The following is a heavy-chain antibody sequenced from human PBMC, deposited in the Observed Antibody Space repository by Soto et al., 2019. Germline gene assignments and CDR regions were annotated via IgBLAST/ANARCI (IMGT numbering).Heavy chain of an antibody. V-gene: IGHV3-23*01. CDR1: GFTFSSYG. D-gene: IGHD2-2*01. CDR2: ISNSGAST. Sequence: GGSLRLSCATSGFTFSSYGMTWVRQAPGKGLEWVSAISNSGASTYYADSVKGRFTISRDNSKNTLYLQMDSLRAEDTAVYYCVKVKWNVCSSSSCYVSDYWGQGALVPVSS. CDR3: VKVKWNVCSSSSCYVSDY. J-gene: IGHJ4*02.